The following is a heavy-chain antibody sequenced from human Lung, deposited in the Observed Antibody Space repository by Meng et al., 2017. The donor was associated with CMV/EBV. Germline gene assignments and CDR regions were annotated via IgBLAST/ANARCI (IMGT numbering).Heavy chain of an antibody. CDR2: IYYSGST. CDR3: ARHGGVVVVPAAIPPDY. Sequence: GSLRLXXTVSGGSISSSSYYWGWIRQPPGKGLEWIGSIYYSGSTYYNPSLKSRVTISVDTSKNQFSLKLSSVTAADTAVCYCARHGGVVVVPAAIPPDYWGQGXLVTVSS. CDR1: GGSISSSSYY. J-gene: IGHJ4*02. D-gene: IGHD2-2*02. V-gene: IGHV4-39*01.